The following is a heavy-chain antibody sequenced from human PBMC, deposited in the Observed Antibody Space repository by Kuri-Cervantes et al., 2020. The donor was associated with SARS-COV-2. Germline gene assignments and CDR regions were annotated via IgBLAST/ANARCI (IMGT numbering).Heavy chain of an antibody. CDR3: AKVESETFFDY. CDR1: GGSISSYY. J-gene: IGHJ4*02. CDR2: IYTSGTT. V-gene: IGHV4-4*07. Sequence: SETLSLTCTVSGGSISSYYWSWIRQPAGKGLEWIGRIYTSGTTNYNPSLKSRVTISIDKAKNQFSLSLTSVTAADTAIYYCAKVESETFFDYWGQGTQVTVSS. D-gene: IGHD3-3*01.